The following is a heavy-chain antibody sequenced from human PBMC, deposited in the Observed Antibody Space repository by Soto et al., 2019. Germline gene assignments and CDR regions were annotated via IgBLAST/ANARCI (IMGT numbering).Heavy chain of an antibody. CDR2: ISAYNGNT. CDR3: ARSFSPSDFWSGYYMIGGRNHFDY. D-gene: IGHD3-3*01. CDR1: GYTFTSYG. Sequence: ASVKVSCKASGYTFTSYGISWVRQAPGQGLEWMGWISAYNGNTNYAQKLQGRVTMTTDTSRSTAYMELRSLRSDDTAVYYCARSFSPSDFWSGYYMIGGRNHFDYWGQGTLVTVSS. V-gene: IGHV1-18*01. J-gene: IGHJ4*02.